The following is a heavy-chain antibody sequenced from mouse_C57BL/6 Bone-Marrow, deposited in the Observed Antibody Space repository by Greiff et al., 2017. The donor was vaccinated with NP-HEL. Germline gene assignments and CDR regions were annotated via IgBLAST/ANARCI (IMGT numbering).Heavy chain of an antibody. J-gene: IGHJ3*01. CDR2: ISSGSSTI. CDR1: GFTFSDYG. CDR3: ARWDFRWFAY. D-gene: IGHD4-1*01. Sequence: EVKLMESGGGLVKPGGSLKLSCAASGFTFSDYGMHWVRQAPEKGLEWVAYISSGSSTIYYADTVKGRFTISRDNAKNTLFLQMTSLRSEDTAMYYCARWDFRWFAYWGQGTLVTVSA. V-gene: IGHV5-17*01.